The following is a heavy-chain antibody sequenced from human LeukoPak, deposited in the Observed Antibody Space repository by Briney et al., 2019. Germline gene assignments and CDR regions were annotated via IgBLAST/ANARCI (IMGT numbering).Heavy chain of an antibody. V-gene: IGHV4-59*08. D-gene: IGHD3-22*01. CDR1: GASISSHF. CDR2: MSYGGST. CDR3: AKHYYDDSVDF. Sequence: SETLSLTCTVSGASISSHFWSWVRQPPGMGLEWIGRMSYGGSTNYNPSLKSRVTMSIDASESQFSLRLSSVTAADTAVYYCAKHYYDDSVDFWGQGTLVTVSS. J-gene: IGHJ4*02.